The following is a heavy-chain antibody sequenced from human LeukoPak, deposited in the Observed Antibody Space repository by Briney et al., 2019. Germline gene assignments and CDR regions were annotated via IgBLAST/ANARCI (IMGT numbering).Heavy chain of an antibody. Sequence: ASVKVSCKASGYTFTANYIHWVRQAPGQGLEWMGWINPNSGGTNYAQRFQGKVTLTRDTSISTVYMEVSRLRYDDTAVYYCGRAPGIATIEYWGQGTLATVSS. CDR2: INPNSGGT. V-gene: IGHV1-2*02. D-gene: IGHD6-13*01. CDR3: GRAPGIATIEY. CDR1: GYTFTANY. J-gene: IGHJ4*02.